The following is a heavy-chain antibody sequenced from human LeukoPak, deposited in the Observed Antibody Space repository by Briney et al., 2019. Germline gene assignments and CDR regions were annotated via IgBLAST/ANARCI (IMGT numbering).Heavy chain of an antibody. CDR2: ISGSGGST. V-gene: IGHV3-23*01. CDR1: GFTFSSYA. Sequence: GGSLRLSCAASGFTFSSYAMSWVRQAPGKGLEWVSAISGSGGSTYYADSVKGRFTISRDNSKNTLYLQMNSLRGEDMALYYCAKDMSVGAARGMDVWGKGTMVTVSS. CDR3: AKDMSVGAARGMDV. J-gene: IGHJ6*03. D-gene: IGHD6-6*01.